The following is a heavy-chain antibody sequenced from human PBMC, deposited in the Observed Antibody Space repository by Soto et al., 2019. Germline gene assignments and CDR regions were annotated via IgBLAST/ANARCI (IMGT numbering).Heavy chain of an antibody. J-gene: IGHJ6*02. CDR3: ARDLRVESYDSSGGPSYGMDV. V-gene: IGHV4-30-2*01. D-gene: IGHD3-22*01. Sequence: PSETLSLTCAVSGGSISSGGYSWSWIRQPPGKGLEWIGYIYHSGSTYYNPSLKSRVTISVDRSKNQFSLKLSSVTAADTAVYYCARDLRVESYDSSGGPSYGMDVWGQGTTVTVSS. CDR2: IYHSGST. CDR1: GGSISSGGYS.